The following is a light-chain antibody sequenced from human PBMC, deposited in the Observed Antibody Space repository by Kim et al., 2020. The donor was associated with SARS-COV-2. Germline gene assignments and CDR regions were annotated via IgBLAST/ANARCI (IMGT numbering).Light chain of an antibody. CDR3: AAWDDSLSALL. CDR1: SASIASNY. Sequence: QSVLTQPASASGTPGQRVTISCSGSSASIASNYVYWYQQFPGTAPKMLIYRNNQRASGVPDRFSGSKSGTSASLAISGLRFEDEAHYYCAAWDDSLSALLFGGGTQLTVL. V-gene: IGLV1-47*01. CDR2: RNN. J-gene: IGLJ2*01.